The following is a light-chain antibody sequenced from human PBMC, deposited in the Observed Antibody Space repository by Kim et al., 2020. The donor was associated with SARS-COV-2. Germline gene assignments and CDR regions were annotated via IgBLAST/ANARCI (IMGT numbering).Light chain of an antibody. J-gene: IGKJ2*01. CDR3: QQTNSSSYT. V-gene: IGKV1-5*03. CDR2: TAS. Sequence: DIQMTQSPSSLSASVGDRVTITCRASQSISDWLDWYQQKPGKAPRLLIYTASSLESGVPSRFSGSGSGTEFTLTISSLQADDFATYYCQQTNSSSYTFGQGTKLEI. CDR1: QSISDW.